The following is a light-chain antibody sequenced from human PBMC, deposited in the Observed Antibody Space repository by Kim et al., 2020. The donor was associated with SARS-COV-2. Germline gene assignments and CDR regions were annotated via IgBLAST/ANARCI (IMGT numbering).Light chain of an antibody. CDR2: EDD. J-gene: IGLJ2*01. Sequence: NFMLTQPHSVSESPGKTVTISCTRSSGSIDDNYVQWYQQRPGGVPTTVIYEDDQRPSGVSDRFSGSIDNSSNSASLTMSGLKTEDEADYYCQSYNRSNVVFGGGTQLTVL. CDR3: QSYNRSNVV. CDR1: SGSIDDNY. V-gene: IGLV6-57*04.